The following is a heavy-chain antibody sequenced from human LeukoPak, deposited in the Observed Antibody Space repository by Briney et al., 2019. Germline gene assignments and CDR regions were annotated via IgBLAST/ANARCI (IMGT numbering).Heavy chain of an antibody. CDR3: GKGRYYYDSSGLRY. CDR1: GFTFSSYA. D-gene: IGHD3-22*01. CDR2: ISGSGGST. Sequence: GGSLRLSCAASGFTFSSYAMSWVRQAPGKGLEWVSAISGSGGSTYYADSVKGRFTISRDNSKNTLYLQMNSLRAEDTAVYYCGKGRYYYDSSGLRYWGQGTLVTVSS. J-gene: IGHJ4*02. V-gene: IGHV3-23*01.